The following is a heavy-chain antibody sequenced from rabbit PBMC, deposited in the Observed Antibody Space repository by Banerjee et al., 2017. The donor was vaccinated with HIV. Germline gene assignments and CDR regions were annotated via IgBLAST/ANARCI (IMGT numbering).Heavy chain of an antibody. CDR1: GFSFSSSYY. J-gene: IGHJ4*01. CDR2: IYAGSSGST. Sequence: QEQLEESGGDLVKPEGSLTLTCTASGFSFSSSYYMCWVRQAPGKGLEWIACIYAGSSGSTYYATWAKGRFTISKTSSTTVTLQMTSLTAADTATYFCARGNAGYGLWGPGTLVTVS. V-gene: IGHV1S45*01. D-gene: IGHD4-2*01. CDR3: ARGNAGYGL.